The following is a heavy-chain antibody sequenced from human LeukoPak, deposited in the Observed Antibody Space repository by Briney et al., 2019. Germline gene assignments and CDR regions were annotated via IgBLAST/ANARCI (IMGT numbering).Heavy chain of an antibody. CDR1: GFTFSSYS. Sequence: GGSLRLSCAASGFTFSSYSMNWVRQAPGKGLEWVASISSSGSYIYYADSVKGRFTISRDNAKNSLYLQMNSLRAEDTAVYYCAVGYYYDSSGYHYWGQGTLVTVSS. CDR3: AVGYYYDSSGYHY. V-gene: IGHV3-21*01. CDR2: ISSSGSYI. D-gene: IGHD3-22*01. J-gene: IGHJ4*02.